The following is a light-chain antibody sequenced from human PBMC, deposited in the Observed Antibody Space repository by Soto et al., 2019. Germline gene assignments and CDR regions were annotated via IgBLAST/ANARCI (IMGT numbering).Light chain of an antibody. CDR2: SNN. CDR3: AAWDDSLSGVV. Sequence: QSVLTQPPSASGTPGQRVTISCSGSSSNIGSNYVYWYQQLPGTAPKLLIYSNNPRPSGVPDRFSGSKSGTSASLAIIGLRSEDEADYYCAAWDDSLSGVVFGGGTKLTVL. CDR1: SSNIGSNY. J-gene: IGLJ2*01. V-gene: IGLV1-47*02.